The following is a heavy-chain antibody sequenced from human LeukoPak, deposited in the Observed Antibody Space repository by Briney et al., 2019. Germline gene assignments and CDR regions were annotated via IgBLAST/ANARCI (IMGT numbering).Heavy chain of an antibody. CDR2: ISYDGTNK. Sequence: PGGSLRLSCVASGFNFRSYAMHWVRQAPGQGLEWLGVISYDGTNKYYADSVKGRFTISRDNSKNTVYLQMNGLGAEDTAVYYCARYLRHQLLYCLDYWGQGTLVTVSS. CDR3: ARYLRHQLLYCLDY. D-gene: IGHD2-2*02. V-gene: IGHV3-30*04. CDR1: GFNFRSYA. J-gene: IGHJ4*02.